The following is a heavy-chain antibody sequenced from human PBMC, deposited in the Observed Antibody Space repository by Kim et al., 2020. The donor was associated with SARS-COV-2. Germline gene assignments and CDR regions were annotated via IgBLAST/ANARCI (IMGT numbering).Heavy chain of an antibody. Sequence: ASVKVSCKASGYTFTSYAMHWVRQAPGQRLEWMGWINAGNGNTKYSQKFQGRVTITRDTSASTAYMELSSLRSEDTAVYYCARDLLDCSGGSCYGSNFDYWGQGTLVTVSS. CDR2: INAGNGNT. J-gene: IGHJ4*02. CDR3: ARDLLDCSGGSCYGSNFDY. D-gene: IGHD2-15*01. V-gene: IGHV1-3*01. CDR1: GYTFTSYA.